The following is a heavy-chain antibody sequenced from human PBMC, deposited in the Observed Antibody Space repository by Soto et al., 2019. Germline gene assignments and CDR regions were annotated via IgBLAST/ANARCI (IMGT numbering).Heavy chain of an antibody. V-gene: IGHV3-23*01. J-gene: IGHJ3*01. D-gene: IGHD6-19*01. Sequence: PGGSLRLSCAASGLTFSNYSMNWVRQAPGKGLEWVSVISGTGTSAYYADSVKGRFTISRDNSKNTLYLQMNSLRAEDTAIYFCVKEGSGWYSRGCFDVWGRGTLVTVSS. CDR1: GLTFSNYS. CDR3: VKEGSGWYSRGCFDV. CDR2: ISGTGTSA.